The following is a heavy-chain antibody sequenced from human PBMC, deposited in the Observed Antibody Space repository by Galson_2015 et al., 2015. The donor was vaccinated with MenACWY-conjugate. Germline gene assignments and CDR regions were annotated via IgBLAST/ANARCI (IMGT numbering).Heavy chain of an antibody. Sequence: SLRLSCAASGFSFSSYGMHWFRQGPGKGLEWVAVTSYDGSRKYYADSVKGRFGISRDNSKNTLILRMTSLRPEDTAVYYCVKDFRAYCSGDCWIDYWGQGTQVSVSS. CDR2: TSYDGSRK. CDR3: VKDFRAYCSGDCWIDY. CDR1: GFSFSSYG. D-gene: IGHD2-21*02. V-gene: IGHV3-30*18. J-gene: IGHJ4*02.